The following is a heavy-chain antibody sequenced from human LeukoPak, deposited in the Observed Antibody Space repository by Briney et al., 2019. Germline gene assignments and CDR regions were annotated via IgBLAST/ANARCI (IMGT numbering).Heavy chain of an antibody. CDR2: TYYRSKWYN. Sequence: SQTLSLTCAISGDSVSSNNDAWNWIRQSPSRGLEWLGRTYYRSKWYNDYTVSVKSRITINPDTSKNQFSLQLNSVTPEDTAVYYCARGPERFDYWGQGTLVTVSS. J-gene: IGHJ4*02. V-gene: IGHV6-1*01. CDR3: ARGPERFDY. CDR1: GDSVSSNNDA.